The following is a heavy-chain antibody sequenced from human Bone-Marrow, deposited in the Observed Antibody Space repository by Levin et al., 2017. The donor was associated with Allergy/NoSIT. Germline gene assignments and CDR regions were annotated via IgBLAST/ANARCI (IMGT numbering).Heavy chain of an antibody. CDR1: GFTFSSYG. V-gene: IGHV3-33*01. Sequence: GESLKISCAASGFTFSSYGMHWVRQAPGKGLEWVAVIWYDGSNKYYADSVKGRFTISRDDSKNTLYLQMNNLRAEDTAVYYCARDKVHFHGSGSYYDYWGQGTLVTVSS. D-gene: IGHD3-10*01. CDR2: IWYDGSNK. J-gene: IGHJ4*02. CDR3: ARDKVHFHGSGSYYDY.